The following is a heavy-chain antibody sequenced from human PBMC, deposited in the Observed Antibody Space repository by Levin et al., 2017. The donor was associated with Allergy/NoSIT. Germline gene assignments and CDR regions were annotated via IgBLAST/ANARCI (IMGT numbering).Heavy chain of an antibody. D-gene: IGHD3-22*01. Sequence: PGGSLRLSCAASGFTFSSYAMTWVRQAPGKGLEWVSSISGSGGNSYYADSVKGRFTISRDNSKNTLYLQMNSLRAEDTAVYYCAKASYYYDSSDYFDYWGQGTLVTVSS. CDR1: GFTFSSYA. CDR2: ISGSGGNS. CDR3: AKASYYYDSSDYFDY. J-gene: IGHJ4*02. V-gene: IGHV3-23*01.